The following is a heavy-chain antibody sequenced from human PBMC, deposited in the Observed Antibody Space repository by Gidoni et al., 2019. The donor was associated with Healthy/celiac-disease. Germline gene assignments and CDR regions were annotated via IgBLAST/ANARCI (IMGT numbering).Heavy chain of an antibody. D-gene: IGHD6-6*01. V-gene: IGHV4-4*07. CDR3: ARDIWYSSSSVAFDI. Sequence: LEWIGRIYTSGSTNYNPSLKSRVTMSVDTSKNQFSLKLSSVTAADTAVYYCARDIWYSSSSVAFDIWGQGTMVTVSS. J-gene: IGHJ3*02. CDR2: IYTSGST.